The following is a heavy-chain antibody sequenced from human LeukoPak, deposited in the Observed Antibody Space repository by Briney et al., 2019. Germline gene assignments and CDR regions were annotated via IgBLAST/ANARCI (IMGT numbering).Heavy chain of an antibody. V-gene: IGHV4-31*03. CDR2: VCHDGGT. CDR1: GASITSGAYC. CDR3: AKEGRDSGGYNGWFEP. Sequence: PSETLSLTCTVSGASITSGAYCWSWIRQPPGKGLEWIGYVCHDGGTSYNPSLKGRVTVTIDTSKNQFSLKLNSVTAADTAVFFCAKEGRDSGGYNGWFEPWGQGTLVTVSS. D-gene: IGHD2-15*01. J-gene: IGHJ5*02.